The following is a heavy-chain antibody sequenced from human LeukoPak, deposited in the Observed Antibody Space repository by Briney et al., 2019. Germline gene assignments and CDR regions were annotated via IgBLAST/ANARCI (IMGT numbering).Heavy chain of an antibody. V-gene: IGHV1-69*01. CDR3: ARAAMGSGYSSGWSTTGYFQH. J-gene: IGHJ1*01. CDR1: GGTFSSYA. D-gene: IGHD6-19*01. CDR2: IIPILGTA. Sequence: SVKVSCKASGGTFSSYAISWVRQAPGQGLEWMGGIIPILGTANYAQKFQGRVTITADESTSTAYMELSSLRSEDTAAYYCARAAMGSGYSSGWSTTGYFQHWGQGTLVTVSS.